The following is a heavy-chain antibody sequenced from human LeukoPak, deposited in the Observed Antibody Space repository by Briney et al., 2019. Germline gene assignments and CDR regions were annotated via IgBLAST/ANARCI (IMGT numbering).Heavy chain of an antibody. V-gene: IGHV3-74*01. Sequence: GGSLRLSCAASGFTFSSYWMHWVRQGPGKGLVWVSRIKSDGTTTDYEDSVKGRFTVSRDNAKNTLYLQMNSLRGDDTAVYYCGRGTWGLFDYWGQGIRVTVSS. CDR1: GFTFSSYW. D-gene: IGHD7-27*01. CDR2: IKSDGTTT. CDR3: GRGTWGLFDY. J-gene: IGHJ4*02.